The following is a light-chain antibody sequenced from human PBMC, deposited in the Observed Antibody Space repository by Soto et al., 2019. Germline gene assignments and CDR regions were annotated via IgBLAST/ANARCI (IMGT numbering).Light chain of an antibody. CDR2: AAS. CDR1: QGISSY. J-gene: IGKJ4*01. CDR3: QQLNXXPXT. Sequence: DIQLTQSPSFLSASVGDRVTITCRASQGISSYLAWYQQKPGKAPNLLIYAASTLQSGVPSRFSGSESGTEFTXXXSSLQPEDFATYYCQQLNXXPXTFGGGXKXXI. V-gene: IGKV1-9*01.